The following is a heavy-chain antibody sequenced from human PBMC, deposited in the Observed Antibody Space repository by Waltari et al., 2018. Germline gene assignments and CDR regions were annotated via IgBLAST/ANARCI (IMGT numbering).Heavy chain of an antibody. CDR3: AKDRSVVPAAMSDY. CDR1: GFTFSSYA. J-gene: IGHJ4*02. Sequence: EVQLLESGGGLVQPGGSLRLSCAASGFTFSSYAMSWGRKAPGKGRGWVSVIYSVCSTYYADSVKGRFTISRDNSKNTLYLQMNSLRAEDTAVYYCAKDRSVVPAAMSDYWGQGTLVTVSS. V-gene: IGHV3-23*03. D-gene: IGHD2-2*01. CDR2: IYSVCST.